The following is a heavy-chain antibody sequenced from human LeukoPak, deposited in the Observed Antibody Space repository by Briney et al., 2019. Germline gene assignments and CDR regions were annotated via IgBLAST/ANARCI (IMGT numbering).Heavy chain of an antibody. CDR3: AKGNGFCSVTSCSYYYYMDV. V-gene: IGHV3-23*01. Sequence: GGSLRLSCAASGFTFSSYAMSWVRQAPGKGLEWVSSISGSGGSTYYADSVKGRVTISRDNSKNTLYLQMNSLRPEDTAVYYCAKGNGFCSVTSCSYYYYMDVWGKGTTVTVSS. J-gene: IGHJ6*03. D-gene: IGHD2-2*01. CDR1: GFTFSSYA. CDR2: ISGSGGST.